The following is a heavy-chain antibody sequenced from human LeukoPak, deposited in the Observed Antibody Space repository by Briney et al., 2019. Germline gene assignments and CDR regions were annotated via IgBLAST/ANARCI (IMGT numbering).Heavy chain of an antibody. CDR3: ARGVGWGCDY. Sequence: GGSLDLSWAASGFTFRDYWMAWVRQAPGKGLGWVPVIYSGGSTYYADSVKGRFTISRDNTKNTLYLQMNSPRAEDTAVYYCARGVGWGCDYWGQGTLVTVSS. J-gene: IGHJ4*02. V-gene: IGHV3-53*01. D-gene: IGHD3-16*01. CDR1: GFTFRDYW. CDR2: IYSGGST.